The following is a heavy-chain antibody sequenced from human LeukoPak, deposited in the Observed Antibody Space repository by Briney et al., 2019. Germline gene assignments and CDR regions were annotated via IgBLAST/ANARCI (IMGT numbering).Heavy chain of an antibody. CDR1: NGSFSAYY. D-gene: IGHD2-15*01. CDR3: ARRYCSGGSCYMRGYYGMDV. CDR2: ISHSGST. J-gene: IGHJ6*04. V-gene: IGHV4-34*01. Sequence: PSETLSLTCAVSNGSFSAYYWRWIRQSPGKGLQWIGEISHSGSTNYNPSLKLRVSISLDTSKNQFSLRLSSVSAADTAVYFCARRYCSGGSCYMRGYYGMDVWATGTTVIVSS.